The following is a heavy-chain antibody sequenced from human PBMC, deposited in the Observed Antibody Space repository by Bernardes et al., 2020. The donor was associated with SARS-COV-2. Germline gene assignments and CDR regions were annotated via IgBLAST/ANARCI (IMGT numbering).Heavy chain of an antibody. CDR1: GFTFNDYA. CDR3: AKDLGLMARKQSPNGMHV. D-gene: IGHD7-27*01. CDR2: INGNSGSI. V-gene: IGHV3-9*01. J-gene: IGHJ6*02. Sequence: GGSLRLSCVAYGFTFNDYAVHWVRQIPGKGLEWVSGINGNSGSIGNADSVKGRFTISRDNRKNSLYLQMNRLRVDDTALYSCAKDLGLMARKQSPNGMHVWGQGTTVIVSS.